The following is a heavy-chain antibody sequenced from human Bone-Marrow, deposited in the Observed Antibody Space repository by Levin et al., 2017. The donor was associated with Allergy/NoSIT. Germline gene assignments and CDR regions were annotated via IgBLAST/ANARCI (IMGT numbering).Heavy chain of an antibody. CDR1: GFTFSLYS. CDR2: ISSSGTDM. D-gene: IGHD3-3*01. CDR3: ARQLGNFWSGYNYFDY. Sequence: GESLKISCTVSGFTFSLYSMNWVRQAPGKGLEWVSSISSSGTDMYNADSVKGRFTISRDNAKNSLYLQMNSLRAEDTAVYYCARQLGNFWSGYNYFDYWGQGTLVTVSS. J-gene: IGHJ4*02. V-gene: IGHV3-21*01.